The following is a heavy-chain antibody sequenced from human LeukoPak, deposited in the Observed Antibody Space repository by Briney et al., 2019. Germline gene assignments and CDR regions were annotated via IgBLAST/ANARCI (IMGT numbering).Heavy chain of an antibody. CDR3: ARELSTPVHAFDI. J-gene: IGHJ3*02. V-gene: IGHV3-53*01. D-gene: IGHD3-10*01. Sequence: PGGSLRLSCAASGFTVSSNYMSWVRQAPGRGLEWVSVIYSGGSTYYADSVKGRFTISRDNSKNTPYLQMNSLRAEDTAVYYCARELSTPVHAFDIWGQGTMVTVSS. CDR2: IYSGGST. CDR1: GFTVSSNY.